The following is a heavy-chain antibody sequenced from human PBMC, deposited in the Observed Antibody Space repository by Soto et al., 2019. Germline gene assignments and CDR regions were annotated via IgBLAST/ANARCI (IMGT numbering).Heavy chain of an antibody. D-gene: IGHD2-15*01. CDR1: GFSLSTSGVG. CDR3: AHTLVVVAAIDY. CDR2: IYWDDDK. J-gene: IGHJ4*02. V-gene: IGHV2-5*02. Sequence: QITLKESGPTLVKPTQTLTLTCTFSGFSLSTSGVGVGWIRQPPGKALEWLALIYWDDDKRYSPSLKSRLTLTKDASKNQVVLTMTNMDPVDTATYYCAHTLVVVAAIDYWGQGTLVTVSS.